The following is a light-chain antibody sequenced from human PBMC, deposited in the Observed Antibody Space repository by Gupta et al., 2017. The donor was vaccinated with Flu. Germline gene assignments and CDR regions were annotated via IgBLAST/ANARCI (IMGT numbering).Light chain of an antibody. J-gene: IGLJ3*02. V-gene: IGLV3-19*01. Sequence: QTVRITCQGDSLRHSYASWYQQQPGTDHALVIVVYNLRPSGIPARFAFYSASNKDSSTLTGAQVKNEDDDDYYCRAYNGNHQVVFGGGTKLTVL. CDR3: YCRAYNGNHQVV. CDR2: VYN. CDR1: SLRHSY.